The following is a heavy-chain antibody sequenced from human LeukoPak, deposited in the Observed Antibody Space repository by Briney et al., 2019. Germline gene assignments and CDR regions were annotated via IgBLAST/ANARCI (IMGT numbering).Heavy chain of an antibody. CDR1: GGSISSSSYY. V-gene: IGHV4-39*01. Sequence: SSETLSLTCTVSGGSISSSSYYWGWIRQPPGKGLEWIGSIYYSGSTYYNPSLKSRVTISVDTSKNQFSLKLSSVTAADTAVYYCARHGDTAMVNYYYHYMDVWGKGTTVTVSS. J-gene: IGHJ6*03. CDR2: IYYSGST. D-gene: IGHD5-18*01. CDR3: ARHGDTAMVNYYYHYMDV.